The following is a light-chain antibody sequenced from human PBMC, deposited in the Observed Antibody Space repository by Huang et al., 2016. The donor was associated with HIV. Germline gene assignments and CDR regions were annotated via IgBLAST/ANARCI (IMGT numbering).Light chain of an antibody. CDR1: QTISKF. J-gene: IGKJ4*01. Sequence: DIQMTQFPSSLSASVGDVVTITCRASQTISKFLNWYQQKPGKAPNLLIYGASNLQNGVPSRVSGSGSGTEFTLTISNLQREDFATYYCQQSYSVPLTFGGGTTVEIK. CDR3: QQSYSVPLT. V-gene: IGKV1-39*01. CDR2: GAS.